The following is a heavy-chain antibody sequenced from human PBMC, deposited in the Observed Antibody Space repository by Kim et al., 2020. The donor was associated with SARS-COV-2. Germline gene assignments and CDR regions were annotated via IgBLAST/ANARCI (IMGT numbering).Heavy chain of an antibody. CDR1: GFTFSSYS. J-gene: IGHJ5*02. CDR3: ARDSAAGTILTWFDP. Sequence: GGSLRLSCAASGFTFSSYSMNWVRQAPGKGLEWVSSISSSSSYIYYADSVKGRFTISRDNAKNSLYLQMNSLRAEDTAVYYCARDSAAGTILTWFDPWGQGTLVTVSS. V-gene: IGHV3-21*01. D-gene: IGHD6-13*01. CDR2: ISSSSSYI.